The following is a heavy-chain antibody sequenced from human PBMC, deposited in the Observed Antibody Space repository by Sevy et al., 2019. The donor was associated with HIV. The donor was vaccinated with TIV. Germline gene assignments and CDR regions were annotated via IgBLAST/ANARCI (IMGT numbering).Heavy chain of an antibody. V-gene: IGHV3-30*18. CDR1: GFTFSSYG. J-gene: IGHJ6*02. CDR2: ISYDRSNK. Sequence: AGSLRLSCAASGFTFSSYGMHWVRQAPGKGLQSVAVISYDRSNKYDAASVKGRFTISRDNSKNTLYLQMNSLRAEDTAVYYCAKGPALEQGGPVYHFWSNYDYYYGMDVWGQGTTVPVSS. D-gene: IGHD3-3*01. CDR3: AKGPALEQGGPVYHFWSNYDYYYGMDV.